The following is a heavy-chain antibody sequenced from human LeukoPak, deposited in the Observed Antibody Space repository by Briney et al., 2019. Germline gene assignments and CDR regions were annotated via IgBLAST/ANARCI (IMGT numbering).Heavy chain of an antibody. CDR3: AKDQGSSGSYYKDYYYGMDV. D-gene: IGHD3-10*01. J-gene: IGHJ6*02. CDR1: GFTFSSYA. CDR2: ISGSGGST. V-gene: IGHV3-23*01. Sequence: GGSLRLSCAASGFTFSSYAMSWVRQAPGKGLEWVSAISGSGGSTYYADSVKGRFTISRDNSKNTLYLQMNSLRAEDTAVYYCAKDQGSSGSYYKDYYYGMDVWGQGTTVTVSS.